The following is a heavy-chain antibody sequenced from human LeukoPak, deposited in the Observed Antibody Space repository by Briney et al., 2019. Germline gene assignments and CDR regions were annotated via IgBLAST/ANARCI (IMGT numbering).Heavy chain of an antibody. V-gene: IGHV4-59*12. CDR1: GGSIGSYY. D-gene: IGHD3-3*01. CDR3: ARGDDFWSGYFPFDY. J-gene: IGHJ4*02. Sequence: SETLSLTCTVSGGSIGSYYWSWIRQPPGKGLEWIGYIYYSGNTNYNPSLKSRVTISVDTSKNQFSLKLSSVTAADTAVYYCARGDDFWSGYFPFDYWGQGTLVTVSS. CDR2: IYYSGNT.